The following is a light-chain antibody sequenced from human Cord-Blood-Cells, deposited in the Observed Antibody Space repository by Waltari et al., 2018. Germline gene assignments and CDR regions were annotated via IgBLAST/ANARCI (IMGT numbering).Light chain of an antibody. CDR2: AAS. V-gene: IGKV1-39*01. Sequence: DLQMTKSPSSLSASVGYRVTITCRASHSIRRYLNWYQQKPGKAPKLLIYAASCLQSGVTSRLSCNGDGAGCSLTISSLQPEEVATYYCQQSYSTPRTFCQATKVANK. CDR3: QQSYSTPRT. CDR1: HSIRRY. J-gene: IGKJ1*01.